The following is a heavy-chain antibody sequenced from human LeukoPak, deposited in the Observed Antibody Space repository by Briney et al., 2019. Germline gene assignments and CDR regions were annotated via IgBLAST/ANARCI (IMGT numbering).Heavy chain of an antibody. D-gene: IGHD5-18*01. CDR1: GFTFSSYW. V-gene: IGHV3-7*03. J-gene: IGHJ4*02. Sequence: GGSLRLSCAASGFTFSSYWMSWVRQAPGKGLEWVANIKQDGSEKYYVDSVKGRFTISRDNAKNSLYLQMNSLRAEDTALYYCAKGYSYGYGYYFDYWGQGTLVTVSS. CDR2: IKQDGSEK. CDR3: AKGYSYGYGYYFDY.